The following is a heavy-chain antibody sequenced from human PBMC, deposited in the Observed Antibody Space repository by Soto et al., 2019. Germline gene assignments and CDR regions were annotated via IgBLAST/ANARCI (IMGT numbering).Heavy chain of an antibody. CDR3: ARAHDFWGGRQQPIDS. V-gene: IGHV4-34*01. Sequence: QVQLQQWGAGLLKPSETLSLTCAVSGGSFRGFYWTWSRQSPGKGLEWLGDINHVGITNYNPSLTSRVRIPVDTSKCQFSMKLSSVTAADTAVYYCARAHDFWGGRQQPIDSWGKGTLVPVSS. CDR2: INHVGIT. CDR1: GGSFRGFY. J-gene: IGHJ4*02. D-gene: IGHD3-3*01.